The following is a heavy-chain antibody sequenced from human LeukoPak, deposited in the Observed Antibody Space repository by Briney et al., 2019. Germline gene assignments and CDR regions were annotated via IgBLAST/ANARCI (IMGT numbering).Heavy chain of an antibody. Sequence: SVKVSCKASGGTFSSYAISWVRQAPGQGLEWMGGIIPIFGTANYAQRFQGRVKITADESTSTAYMELSSLRSEDTAVYYCARVDTAVDTLTSQSYYYGMDVWGQGTTVTVSS. J-gene: IGHJ6*02. CDR3: ARVDTAVDTLTSQSYYYGMDV. CDR1: GGTFSSYA. CDR2: IIPIFGTA. D-gene: IGHD5-18*01. V-gene: IGHV1-69*13.